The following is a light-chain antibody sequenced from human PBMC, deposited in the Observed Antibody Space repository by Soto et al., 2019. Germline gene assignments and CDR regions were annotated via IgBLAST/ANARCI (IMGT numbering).Light chain of an antibody. CDR2: EVS. CDR3: NSYAGSNNV. Sequence: LTQPPSASGSPGQSVTISCTGTSSDVGGYNYVSWYQQHPGKAPKLMIYEVSQRPSGVPDRFSGSKSGNTASLTVSGLQAEDEADYYCNSYAGSNNVFGTGTRSPS. V-gene: IGLV2-8*01. J-gene: IGLJ1*01. CDR1: SSDVGGYNY.